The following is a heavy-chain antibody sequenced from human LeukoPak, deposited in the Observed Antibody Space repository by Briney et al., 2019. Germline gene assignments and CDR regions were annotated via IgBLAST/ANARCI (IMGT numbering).Heavy chain of an antibody. CDR2: IYYSGAT. CDR1: GGSFSGYY. Sequence: SETQSLPCAVYGGSFSGYYWGWSRQPPGKGLEWIGTIYYSGATYYNPSLKSRVTISVDTSKNQFSLKLSSVTAADTAVYYCASGFGSYYDSDYWGQRWLLTVSS. D-gene: IGHD3-3*01. CDR3: ASGFGSYYDSDY. J-gene: IGHJ4*02. V-gene: IGHV4-34*01.